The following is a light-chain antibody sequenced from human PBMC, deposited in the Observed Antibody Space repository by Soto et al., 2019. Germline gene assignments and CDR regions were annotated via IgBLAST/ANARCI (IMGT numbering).Light chain of an antibody. CDR2: DAS. Sequence: EIVLTQSPATLSLSPGERATLSCRASQSVSSYLGWYQQKPGQAPRLLIYDASNRATGIPARFSGSGSETDFTLTISSLEPEDFAVYYCQQRSKWPITFGQGTRLEIK. CDR3: QQRSKWPIT. V-gene: IGKV3-11*01. J-gene: IGKJ5*01. CDR1: QSVSSY.